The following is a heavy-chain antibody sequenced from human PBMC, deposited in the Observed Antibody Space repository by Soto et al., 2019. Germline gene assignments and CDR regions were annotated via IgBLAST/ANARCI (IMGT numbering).Heavy chain of an antibody. CDR3: ARGRQREKWEPLQNWLDT. D-gene: IGHD1-26*01. J-gene: IGHJ5*02. CDR2: IYYSGST. V-gene: IGHV4-31*03. CDR1: GGSISSGGYY. Sequence: LSLTCTVSGGSISSGGYYWSWIRQHPGKGLEWIGYIYYSGSTYYNPSLKSRVTISVDTSKNQFSLKLSSVTAADTAVYYCARGRQREKWEPLQNWLDTWGQGTLVTVSS.